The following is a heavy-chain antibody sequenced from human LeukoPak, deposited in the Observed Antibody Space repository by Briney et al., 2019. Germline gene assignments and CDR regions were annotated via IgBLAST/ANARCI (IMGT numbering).Heavy chain of an antibody. CDR1: GYTFTSYA. CDR3: ARARRDGYNYPSVIDY. J-gene: IGHJ4*02. Sequence: ASVTVSCKASGYTFTSYAMNWVRQAPGQGLEWMGWINTNTGNPTYAQGFTGRFVSSLDTSVSTAYLQISSLKAEDTAVYYCARARRDGYNYPSVIDYWGQGTLVTVSS. V-gene: IGHV7-4-1*02. CDR2: INTNTGNP. D-gene: IGHD5-24*01.